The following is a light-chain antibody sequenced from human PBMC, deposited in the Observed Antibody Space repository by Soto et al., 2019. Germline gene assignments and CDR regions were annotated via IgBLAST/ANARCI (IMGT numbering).Light chain of an antibody. V-gene: IGKV1-39*01. CDR3: QQSYSSPYT. CDR2: AAS. CDR1: HSISSY. J-gene: IGKJ2*01. Sequence: DIQMTQSPSSLSASVGDRVTITCRASHSISSYLNWYQQKPGKAPKLLIYAASNLQSGVPSRFSGSGSGTDLTLTISSLQPEDFAIYYCQQSYSSPYTFGQGTNLEIK.